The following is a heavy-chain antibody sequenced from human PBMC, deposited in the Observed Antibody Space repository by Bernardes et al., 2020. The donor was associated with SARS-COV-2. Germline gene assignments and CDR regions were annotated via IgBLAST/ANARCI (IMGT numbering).Heavy chain of an antibody. D-gene: IGHD3-22*01. CDR3: ARIVNSSGYYKYYFDY. CDR2: MFYTGST. J-gene: IGHJ4*02. Sequence: SETLSLTCTVSGGSIRSSNYYWGWIRQPPGKGLEWIGTMFYTGSTYYNPSLKSRVTIPVDTSKNQFSLKLSSVTATDTAVYYCARIVNSSGYYKYYFDYWGQGTLVTVSS. CDR1: GGSIRSSNYY. V-gene: IGHV4-39*01.